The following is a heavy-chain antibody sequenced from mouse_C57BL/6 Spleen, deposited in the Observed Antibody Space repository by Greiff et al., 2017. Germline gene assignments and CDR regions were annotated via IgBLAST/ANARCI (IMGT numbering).Heavy chain of an antibody. J-gene: IGHJ1*03. CDR3: ARSVTTVVAPYWYCDV. CDR2: IDPSDGEN. V-gene: IGHV1-52*01. Sequence: QVQLQQPGAELVRPGSSVKLSCKASGYTFTSSWMHWVKQRPIQGLEWIGNIDPSDGENHYNQKFKDKATLTVDNSSSTAYMQLSSLTSEDSAVYYWARSVTTVVAPYWYCDVWGTGTTVTVSS. D-gene: IGHD1-1*01. CDR1: GYTFTSSW.